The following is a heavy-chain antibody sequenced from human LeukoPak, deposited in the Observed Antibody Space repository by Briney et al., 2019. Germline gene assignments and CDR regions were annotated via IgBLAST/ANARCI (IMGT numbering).Heavy chain of an antibody. J-gene: IGHJ4*02. CDR2: IRSKAYGGTT. V-gene: IGHV3-49*03. CDR3: TRARITMIVVVRPFDY. D-gene: IGHD3-22*01. Sequence: GESLRLSCTASGFTFGDYAMSWFRQAPGKGLEWVGFIRSKAYGGTTEYAASVKGRFTISRDDSKSIAYLQMNSLKTEDTAVYYCTRARITMIVVVRPFDYWGQGTLVTVSS. CDR1: GFTFGDYA.